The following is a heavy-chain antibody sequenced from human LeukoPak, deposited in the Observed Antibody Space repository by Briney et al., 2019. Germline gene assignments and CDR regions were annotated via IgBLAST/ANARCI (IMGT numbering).Heavy chain of an antibody. CDR3: ATVRWELLPWLRGYYFDY. J-gene: IGHJ4*02. D-gene: IGHD1-26*01. Sequence: ASVKVSCKVSGYTLTELSMHWVRQAPGKGLEWMGGFDPEDGETIYAQKFQGRVTMTEDTSTDTAYMELSSLRSEDTAVYYCATVRWELLPWLRGYYFDYWGQGTLVTVSS. V-gene: IGHV1-24*01. CDR2: FDPEDGET. CDR1: GYTLTELS.